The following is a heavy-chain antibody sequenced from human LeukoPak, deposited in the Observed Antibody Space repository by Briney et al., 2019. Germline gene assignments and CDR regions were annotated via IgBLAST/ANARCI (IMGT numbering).Heavy chain of an antibody. CDR2: ISSSGSTI. J-gene: IGHJ6*02. CDR1: GFTFSDYY. D-gene: IGHD1-26*01. CDR3: ARDREDSGYYGMDV. V-gene: IGHV3-11*01. Sequence: GGSLRLSCAASGFTFSDYYMSWIRQAPGKGLERVSYISSSGSTIYYADSVKGRFTISRDNAKNSLYLQMNSLRAEDTAVYYCARDREDSGYYGMDVWGQGTTVTVSS.